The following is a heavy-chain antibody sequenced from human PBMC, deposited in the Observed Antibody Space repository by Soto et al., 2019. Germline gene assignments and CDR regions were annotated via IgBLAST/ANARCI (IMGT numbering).Heavy chain of an antibody. V-gene: IGHV1-18*04. CDR2: INPSSGNP. D-gene: IGHD3-16*02. J-gene: IGHJ6*02. CDR3: VLTPPRSAFYPSFYYNNLNV. CDR1: GYSLLNYG. Sequence: GASVKVSCKTSGYSLLNYGITWVRLAPVQVLEWMGWINPSSGNPNYVHNYHDRMMMTTDTSTSSAYKELKSLRSDHTATYYCVLTPPRSAFYPSFYYNNLNVWGQATTVTVSS.